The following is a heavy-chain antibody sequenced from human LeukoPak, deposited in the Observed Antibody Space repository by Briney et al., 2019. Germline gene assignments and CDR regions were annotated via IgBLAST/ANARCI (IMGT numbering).Heavy chain of an antibody. D-gene: IGHD5-24*01. CDR3: ARLQRYVSDYYCGMDV. J-gene: IGHJ6*02. V-gene: IGHV3-48*03. CDR2: ISSSGSTI. CDR1: VFTFSSYE. Sequence: GGSLRLSCAASVFTFSSYEMHWVRQAPGKGLEWVSYISSSGSTIYYADSVKGRFTISRDNAKNSLYLQVNSLRADDTAVYYCARLQRYVSDYYCGMDVRGQGTTVTVSS.